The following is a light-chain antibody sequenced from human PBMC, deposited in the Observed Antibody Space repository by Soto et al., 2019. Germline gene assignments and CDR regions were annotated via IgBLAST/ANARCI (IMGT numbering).Light chain of an antibody. V-gene: IGLV1-40*01. CDR3: QSYHSSLSGWV. J-gene: IGLJ3*02. CDR1: SSNIGAGYD. Sequence: QSVLTQPPSVSGAPGQRVTISCTGSSSNIGAGYDVHWYQQLPGTAPKLLIYGNSNRPSGVPDRFSGSKSGTSASLAITGLQPEDVADHYSQSYHSSLSGWVFGGGTKVTVL. CDR2: GNS.